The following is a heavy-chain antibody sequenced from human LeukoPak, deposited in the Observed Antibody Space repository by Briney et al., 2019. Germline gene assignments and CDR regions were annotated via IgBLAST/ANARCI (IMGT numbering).Heavy chain of an antibody. Sequence: SGRSLRLSCKTSGFKFRDFDMDWVRQAPGEGLEWVAHISYDGTKEYYADSVKGRFSISRDNSQDTVYLQLSSLTTEDTARYYCVRDVAFWGQGTLIIVSS. CDR3: VRDVAF. CDR2: ISYDGTKE. CDR1: GFKFRDFD. V-gene: IGHV3-30*03. J-gene: IGHJ4*02.